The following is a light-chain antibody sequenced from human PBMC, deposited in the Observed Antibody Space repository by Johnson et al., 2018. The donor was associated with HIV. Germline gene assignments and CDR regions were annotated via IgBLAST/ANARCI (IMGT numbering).Light chain of an antibody. J-gene: IGLJ1*01. V-gene: IGLV1-51*02. CDR3: GTWDSSLGV. CDR2: ENN. CDR1: SSNIGSNS. Sequence: QPPSVSAAPGQKVTISCSGRSSNIGSNSVSWYQQLPGTAPKLLIYENNKRPSGIPDRFSGSKSGTSATLGITGLQTGDEADYYCGTWDSSLGVFGTGTKVTVL.